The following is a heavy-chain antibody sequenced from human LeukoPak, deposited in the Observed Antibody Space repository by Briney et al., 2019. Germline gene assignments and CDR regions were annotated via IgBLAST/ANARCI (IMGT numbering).Heavy chain of an antibody. D-gene: IGHD1-26*01. CDR2: IYYSGST. Sequence: SQTLSLTCTVSGGSIGSGDYYWSWIRQPPGKGLEWIGYIYYSGSTYYNPSLKSRVTISVDTSKNQFPLKLSSVTAADTAVYYCARVRVGAHWFDPWGQGTLVTVSS. V-gene: IGHV4-30-4*08. CDR3: ARVRVGAHWFDP. J-gene: IGHJ5*02. CDR1: GGSIGSGDYY.